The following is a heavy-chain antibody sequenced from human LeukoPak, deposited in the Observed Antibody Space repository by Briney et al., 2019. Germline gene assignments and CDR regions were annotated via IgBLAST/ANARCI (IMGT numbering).Heavy chain of an antibody. V-gene: IGHV1-18*01. CDR1: GYTFTSYG. CDR3: ARHGISGTYYAAFDY. D-gene: IGHD1-26*01. J-gene: IGHJ4*02. CDR2: ISAYNGNT. Sequence: ASVKVSCKASGYTFTSYGISWMRQAPGQGLEWMGWISAYNGNTNYAQRLQGRVTMTTDTSTSTAYMELRSLRSDDTAVYYCARHGISGTYYAAFDYWGQGTLVTVSS.